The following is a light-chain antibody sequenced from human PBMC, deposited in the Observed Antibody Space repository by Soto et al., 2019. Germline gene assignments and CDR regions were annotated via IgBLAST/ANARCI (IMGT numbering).Light chain of an antibody. V-gene: IGLV2-14*01. J-gene: IGLJ2*01. CDR3: TSYTSSSTLVI. CDR1: SSDVGGYNY. Sequence: QSALTQPASVSGSPGQSITISCTGTSSDVGGYNYVSWYQQHPGKAPKLMIYEVSNRPSGVSNRFSGSKSGNTASLTISGLQADDAANYYCTSYTSSSTLVIFGGGTKLTVL. CDR2: EVS.